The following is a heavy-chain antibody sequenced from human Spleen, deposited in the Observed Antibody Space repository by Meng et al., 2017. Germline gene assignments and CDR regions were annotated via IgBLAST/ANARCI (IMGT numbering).Heavy chain of an antibody. CDR2: ISYSGST. J-gene: IGHJ5*02. V-gene: IGHV4-39*02. CDR1: GGSISSSSYY. Sequence: QLQLQESGPGLVWPSETLSLTCRVSGGSISSSSYYCTWIRQPPGKGLEWIGAISYSGSTYYNPSLKSRVTISADTSKTYFSLKLTSVTAADTATYFCARGAAGPDWLDPWGQGTLVTVSS. D-gene: IGHD6-19*01. CDR3: ARGAAGPDWLDP.